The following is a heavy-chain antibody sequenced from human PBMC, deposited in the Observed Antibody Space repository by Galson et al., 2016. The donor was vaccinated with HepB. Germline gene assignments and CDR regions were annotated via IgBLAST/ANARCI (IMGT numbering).Heavy chain of an antibody. V-gene: IGHV3-13*01. J-gene: IGHJ6*02. D-gene: IGHD1-14*01. CDR1: GFTFSRYD. CDR3: ARDGGGTGGYYYYAMDV. CDR2: IGTAGDI. Sequence: SLRLSCAASGFTFSRYDMHWVRHVTGNGLEWVSAIGTAGDIYYPGSVKGRYTISRENTKNSLYLQMNSLRDEDTAVYYCARDGGGTGGYYYYAMDVWGQGTTVTVSS.